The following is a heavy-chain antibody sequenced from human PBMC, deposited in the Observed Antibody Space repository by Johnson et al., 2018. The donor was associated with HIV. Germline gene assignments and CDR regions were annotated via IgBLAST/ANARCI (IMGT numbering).Heavy chain of an antibody. Sequence: QVQLVESGGGVVQPGRSLRLSCAASGFTFSSYGMHWVRQAPGKGLEWVAVIWYDGSNKYYADSVKGRFTISRDNSKNTLYLQMNSLRAEDTAVYYCARDCRNSTSCLAFDIWGQGTRVTVSS. V-gene: IGHV3-30*19. J-gene: IGHJ3*02. CDR3: ARDCRNSTSCLAFDI. D-gene: IGHD2/OR15-2a*01. CDR1: GFTFSSYG. CDR2: IWYDGSNK.